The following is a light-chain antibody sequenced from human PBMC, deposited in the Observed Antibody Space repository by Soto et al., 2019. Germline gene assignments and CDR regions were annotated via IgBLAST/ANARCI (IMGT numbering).Light chain of an antibody. J-gene: IGLJ1*01. Sequence: QSALTQPPSISGAPGQRVTISFTGSSSNIGAGSDVHWYHQLPGTAPKLLIYGNTNRPSGVPDRFSGSKSGTSASLAIAGLQTEDEGDYYCQTYDSSLSGLYVFGTGTKV. CDR3: QTYDSSLSGLYV. CDR2: GNT. V-gene: IGLV1-40*01. CDR1: SSNIGAGSD.